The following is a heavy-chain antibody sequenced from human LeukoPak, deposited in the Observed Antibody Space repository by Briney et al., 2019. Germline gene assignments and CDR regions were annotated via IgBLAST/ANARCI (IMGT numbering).Heavy chain of an antibody. Sequence: PGGSLRLSCAASGFIFSSYGMHWVRQAPGKGLEWVAVISYDGSNKYYADSVKGRFTISRDNSKNTLYLQMNSLRAEDTAVYYCAEGGSGSYYYYYYMDVWGKGTTVTVSS. V-gene: IGHV3-30*18. CDR3: AEGGSGSYYYYYYMDV. CDR1: GFIFSSYG. D-gene: IGHD1-26*01. J-gene: IGHJ6*03. CDR2: ISYDGSNK.